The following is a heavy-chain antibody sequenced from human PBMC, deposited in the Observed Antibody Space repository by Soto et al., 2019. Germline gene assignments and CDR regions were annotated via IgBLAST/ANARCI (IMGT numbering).Heavy chain of an antibody. V-gene: IGHV4-59*01. J-gene: IGHJ6*02. Sequence: SETLSLTCTVSGGSISSYYWSWIRQPPGKGLEWIGYIYYSGSTNYNPSLKSRVTISVDTSKNQFSLKLSSVTAADTAVYYCARDWAFEGFGELLPKGRPYGMDVWGQGTTVTVSS. CDR1: GGSISSYY. D-gene: IGHD3-10*01. CDR3: ARDWAFEGFGELLPKGRPYGMDV. CDR2: IYYSGST.